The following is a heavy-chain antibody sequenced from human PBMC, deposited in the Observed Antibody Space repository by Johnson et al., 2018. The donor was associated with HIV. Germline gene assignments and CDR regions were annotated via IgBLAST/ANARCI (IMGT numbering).Heavy chain of an antibody. D-gene: IGHD3-10*01. CDR3: AKDRGQFGDGVPDAFDI. CDR1: GFTFSGYG. V-gene: IGHV3-30*18. J-gene: IGHJ3*02. Sequence: QVQLVESGGGEVQPGRSLRLSCAASGFTFSGYGMHWVRQAPGKGLEWVAIISYDGGTKYHADSVKGRFTIFRDNSKNTLYLQMKSLSAEDTAVYYCAKDRGQFGDGVPDAFDIWGQGTMVTVSS. CDR2: ISYDGGTK.